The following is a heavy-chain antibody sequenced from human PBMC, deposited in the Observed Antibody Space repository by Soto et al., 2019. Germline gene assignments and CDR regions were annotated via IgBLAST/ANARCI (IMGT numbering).Heavy chain of an antibody. CDR1: GGSIGSGGYY. Sequence: PSETLSLTCTVSGGSIGSGGYYWSWIRQHPGKGLEWIVYIYYSGITYYNPPLKSRVTISVDTSKNQFSLTLSSVTAADTAVYYCARSPGYYFDYWGQGTLVTVSS. CDR2: IYYSGIT. J-gene: IGHJ4*02. V-gene: IGHV4-31*03. CDR3: ARSPGYYFDY.